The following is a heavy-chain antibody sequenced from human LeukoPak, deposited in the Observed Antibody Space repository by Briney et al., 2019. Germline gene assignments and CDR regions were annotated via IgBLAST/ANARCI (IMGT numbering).Heavy chain of an antibody. V-gene: IGHV1-8*01. Sequence: ASVKVSCKASGYTFTSYDINWVRQATGQGLEWMGWMNPNSGNTGYAQKFQGRVTMTRNTSISTAYMELSSLRSEDTAVYYCATDLSFGGGNSDYWGQGTLVTVSS. CDR3: ATDLSFGGGNSDY. J-gene: IGHJ4*02. CDR1: GYTFTSYD. D-gene: IGHD4-23*01. CDR2: MNPNSGNT.